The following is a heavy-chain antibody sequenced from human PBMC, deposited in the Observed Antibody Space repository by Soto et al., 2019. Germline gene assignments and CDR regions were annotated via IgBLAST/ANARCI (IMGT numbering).Heavy chain of an antibody. CDR2: ISSSGSTI. CDR1: GFTFSDYY. V-gene: IGHV3-11*01. J-gene: IGHJ6*03. CDR3: ARTGEVGVRGSLYYYYMDV. D-gene: IGHD3-16*01. Sequence: GGSLRLSCAASGFTFSDYYMSWIRQAPGKGLEWVSYISSSGSTIYYADSVKGRFTISRDNAKNSLYLQMNSLRAEDTAVYYCARTGEVGVRGSLYYYYMDVWGKGTTVTVSS.